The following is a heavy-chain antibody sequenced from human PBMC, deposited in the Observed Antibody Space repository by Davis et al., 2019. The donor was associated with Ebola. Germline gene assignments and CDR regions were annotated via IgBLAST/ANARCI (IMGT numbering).Heavy chain of an antibody. J-gene: IGHJ5*02. CDR2: ISGGGVST. Sequence: GESLKISCAASGFTFSSYAMSWVRQAPGKGLEWVSAISGGGVSTYYADSVKGRFTISRDNTKNSLYLQMTSLRAEDTAVYYCARGALRWRNWFDPWGQGTLVTVSS. CDR3: ARGALRWRNWFDP. D-gene: IGHD4-23*01. CDR1: GFTFSSYA. V-gene: IGHV3-23*01.